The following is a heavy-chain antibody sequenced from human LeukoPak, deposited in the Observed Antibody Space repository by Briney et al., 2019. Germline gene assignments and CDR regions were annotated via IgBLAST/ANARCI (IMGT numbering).Heavy chain of an antibody. Sequence: PGGSLRPSCVGSGFTFSSYWMTWVRQAPGKGLEWVANIKDDGSEKYSVDSVKGRLTIPRDNAKNSLYLQMSSLRAEDTAVYYCARARIDYWGQGTLVTVSS. CDR1: GFTFSSYW. CDR2: IKDDGSEK. CDR3: ARARIDY. V-gene: IGHV3-7*04. D-gene: IGHD1-14*01. J-gene: IGHJ4*02.